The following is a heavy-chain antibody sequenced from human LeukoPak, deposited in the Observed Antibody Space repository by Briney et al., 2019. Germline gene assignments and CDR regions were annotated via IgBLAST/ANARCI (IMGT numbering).Heavy chain of an antibody. D-gene: IGHD3-22*01. CDR1: GFTFSSYA. Sequence: GGSLRLSCAASGFTFSSYAMSWVHLAPGKGLEWVSAISGSGGSTYYADSVKGRFTISRDNSKNTVYLQMNSLRAEDTAVYYCARFYDSSLDWGQGTLVTVSS. CDR3: ARFYDSSLD. CDR2: ISGSGGST. V-gene: IGHV3-23*01. J-gene: IGHJ4*02.